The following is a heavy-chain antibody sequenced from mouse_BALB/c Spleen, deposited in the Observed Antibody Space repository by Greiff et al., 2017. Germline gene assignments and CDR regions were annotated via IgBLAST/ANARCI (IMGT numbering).Heavy chain of an antibody. Sequence: VQLKESGAELVKPGASVKLSCTASGFNIKDTYMHWVKQRPEQGLEWIGRIDPANGNTKYDPKFQGKATITADTSSNTAYLQLSSPTSEDTAVYYCARGVPYYAMDYWGQGTSVTVSS. J-gene: IGHJ4*01. CDR3: ARGVPYYAMDY. CDR2: IDPANGNT. V-gene: IGHV14-3*02. D-gene: IGHD2-14*01. CDR1: GFNIKDTY.